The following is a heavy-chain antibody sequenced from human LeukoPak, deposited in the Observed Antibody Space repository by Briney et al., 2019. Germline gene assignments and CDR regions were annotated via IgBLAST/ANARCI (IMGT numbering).Heavy chain of an antibody. V-gene: IGHV4-59*01. D-gene: IGHD1-14*01. CDR1: GGSISSYY. Sequence: SETLSLTCTASGGSISSYYWSWIRQPPGKGLEWIGYIHYSGSTNYNPSLKSRLTISVETSKNQFSLKLRSVTAADTAVYYCARGLEPIAMFDPWGQGTLVTVSS. CDR3: ARGLEPIAMFDP. J-gene: IGHJ5*02. CDR2: IHYSGST.